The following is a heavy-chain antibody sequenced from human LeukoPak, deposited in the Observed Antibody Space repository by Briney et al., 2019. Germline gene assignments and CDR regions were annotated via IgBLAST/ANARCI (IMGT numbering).Heavy chain of an antibody. CDR2: MYTGGST. CDR3: ARQAGYSSGWVSYYFDY. CDR1: GFSVSDSY. J-gene: IGHJ4*02. Sequence: GGSLRLSCAASGFSVSDSYMSWVRQAPGKGLEWLSVMYTGGSTYYSDSVKARFTFSRDSSKNTLYLKMNSLRAEDTAVYYCARQAGYSSGWVSYYFDYWGQGTLVTVSS. V-gene: IGHV3-66*04. D-gene: IGHD6-19*01.